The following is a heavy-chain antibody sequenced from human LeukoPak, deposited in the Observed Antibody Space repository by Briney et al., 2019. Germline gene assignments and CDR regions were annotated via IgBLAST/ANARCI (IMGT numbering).Heavy chain of an antibody. J-gene: IGHJ6*04. CDR3: TKDLRPGGADV. V-gene: IGHV3-9*01. CDR2: IIWSTGRT. D-gene: IGHD2-2*01. Sequence: PGGSLRLSCVVSGFTFHEYGMHWVRQAPGKGLEWVSGIIWSTGRTGYGDSVKGRFTISRDNAENSLYLQMNSLRVEDTALYYCTKDLRPGGADVWGKGTTVIVSS. CDR1: GFTFHEYG.